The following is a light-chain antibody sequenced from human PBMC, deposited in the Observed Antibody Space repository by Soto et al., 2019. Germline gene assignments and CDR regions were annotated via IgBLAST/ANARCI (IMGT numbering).Light chain of an antibody. CDR2: DAS. J-gene: IGKJ5*01. Sequence: EIVMTQSPATLSVSPGESATLSCRASQSISSSKLAWYQQNPGQAPRLLMYDASNRATGIPARFSGSGSGTDFTLIISSLEPEDSAVYYCQQRSNWPPVFTFGQGTRLEIK. V-gene: IGKV3D-20*02. CDR3: QQRSNWPPVFT. CDR1: QSISSS.